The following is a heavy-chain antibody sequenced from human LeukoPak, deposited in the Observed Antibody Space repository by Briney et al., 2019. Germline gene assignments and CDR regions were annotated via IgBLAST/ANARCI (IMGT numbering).Heavy chain of an antibody. D-gene: IGHD1-14*01. V-gene: IGHV3-23*01. CDR2: ISGSGGDT. CDR1: GFTFSNYA. Sequence: GGSLRLSCVASGFTFSNYAMSWVRQAPGKGLEWVSAISGSGGDTFYTDSVKGRFTVSRDNSKNTLYLQMKGLRAEDTAVYYCVKHDRTFYYYYMDVWGKGTTVTVSS. CDR3: VKHDRTFYYYYMDV. J-gene: IGHJ6*03.